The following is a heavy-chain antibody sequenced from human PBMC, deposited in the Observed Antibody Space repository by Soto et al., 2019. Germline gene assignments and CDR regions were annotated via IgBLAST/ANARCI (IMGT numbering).Heavy chain of an antibody. D-gene: IGHD1-1*01. J-gene: IGHJ4*02. CDR2: MNPNTGNS. CDR1: GYTFTSYD. V-gene: IGHV1-8*01. Sequence: ASVKVSCKAAGYTFTSYDIYWVRQATGQGLEWMGWMNPNTGNSGYAQKFQGRVTVTSDTSINTVHMELSSLRSEDTAVYYCARRAETNGWNGFGADKYYFDFWGQGTLVTVSS. CDR3: ARRAETNGWNGFGADKYYFDF.